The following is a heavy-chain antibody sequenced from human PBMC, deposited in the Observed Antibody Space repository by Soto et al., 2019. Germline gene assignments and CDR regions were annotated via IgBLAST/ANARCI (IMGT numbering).Heavy chain of an antibody. Sequence: GGSLRLSCAASGFTFSSYWMSWVRQAPGKGLEWVANIKQDGSEKYYVDSVKGRFTISRDNAKNSLYLQMNSLRAEDTAVYYCASIRGGHLYYYYYYMDVWGKGTTVTVSS. D-gene: IGHD2-2*02. J-gene: IGHJ6*03. CDR1: GFTFSSYW. CDR2: IKQDGSEK. CDR3: ASIRGGHLYYYYYYMDV. V-gene: IGHV3-7*01.